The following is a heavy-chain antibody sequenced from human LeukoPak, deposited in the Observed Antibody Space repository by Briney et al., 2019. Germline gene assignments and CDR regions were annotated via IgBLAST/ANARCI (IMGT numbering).Heavy chain of an antibody. CDR2: ISSSSSYI. D-gene: IGHD3-10*01. CDR3: ASGKRLLWFGESDY. Sequence: PGGSLRLSCAASGFTFSSYSMNWVRQAPGKGLEWVSSISSSSSYIYYADSVKGRFTISRDNAKNSLYLQMNSLRAEDTAVYYCASGKRLLWFGESDYWGQGTLVTVSS. V-gene: IGHV3-21*01. J-gene: IGHJ4*02. CDR1: GFTFSSYS.